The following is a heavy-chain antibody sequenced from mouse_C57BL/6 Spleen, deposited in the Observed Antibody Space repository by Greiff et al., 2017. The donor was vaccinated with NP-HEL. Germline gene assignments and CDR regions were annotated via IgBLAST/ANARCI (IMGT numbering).Heavy chain of an antibody. Sequence: VQLQQSGAELVRPGASVKLSCTASGFNIKDYYMHWVKQRPEPGLEWIGRIDPEAGDTEYAPKFQGKATMTADTSSNTTYRQLSSLTSEDTAVYYCTSGRYYGSSSYWGQGTLVTVSA. D-gene: IGHD1-1*01. J-gene: IGHJ3*01. V-gene: IGHV14-1*01. CDR3: TSGRYYGSSSY. CDR2: IDPEAGDT. CDR1: GFNIKDYY.